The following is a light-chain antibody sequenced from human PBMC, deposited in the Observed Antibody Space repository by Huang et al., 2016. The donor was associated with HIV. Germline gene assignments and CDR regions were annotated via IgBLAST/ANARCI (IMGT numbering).Light chain of an antibody. Sequence: EIEMTQSPATLSVSPGERATLSCRASHSVDSDLAWYQQKPGQAPRLLIYDASTRATGVSAKFNATGSGTEFTLTISSLEPEDFAVYYCQQRSSWPRVTFGGGTKVELK. CDR2: DAS. J-gene: IGKJ4*01. V-gene: IGKV3-11*01. CDR3: QQRSSWPRVT. CDR1: HSVDSD.